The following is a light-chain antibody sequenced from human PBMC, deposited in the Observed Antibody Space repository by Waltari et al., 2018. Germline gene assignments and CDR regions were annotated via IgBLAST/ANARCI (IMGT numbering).Light chain of an antibody. Sequence: EVVLTQSPGTLALSPGERAPLSCRASQSVSRSRIAWYLHKPGQAPRLLTYGASGRATGIPDRFSGSGSGTDFTLTISRVEPEDFAVYYCQQFGSSVMYTFGQGTKLEIE. CDR1: QSVSRSR. J-gene: IGKJ2*01. CDR2: GAS. CDR3: QQFGSSVMYT. V-gene: IGKV3-20*01.